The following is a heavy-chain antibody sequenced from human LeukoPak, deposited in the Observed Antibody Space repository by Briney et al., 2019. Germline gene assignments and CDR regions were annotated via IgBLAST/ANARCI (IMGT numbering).Heavy chain of an antibody. CDR3: ARGVTMIGNWFDP. CDR2: ISSSGSTI. J-gene: IGHJ5*02. D-gene: IGHD3-22*01. CDR1: GFTFSSYE. V-gene: IGHV3-48*03. Sequence: GGSLRLSCAASGFTFSSYEMNWVRQAPGKGLEWVSYISSSGSTIYYADSVKGRFTISRDNAKSSLYLQMNSLRAEDTAVYYCARGVTMIGNWFDPWGQGTLVTVSS.